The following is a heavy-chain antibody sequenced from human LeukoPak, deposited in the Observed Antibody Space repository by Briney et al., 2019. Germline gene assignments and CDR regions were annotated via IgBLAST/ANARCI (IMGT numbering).Heavy chain of an antibody. D-gene: IGHD6-13*01. V-gene: IGHV4-39*01. J-gene: IGHJ4*02. CDR1: GGSISSSSYY. CDR3: ARGGIAAADTDY. CDR2: IYYSGST. Sequence: PSETLSLTCTVSGGSISSSSYYWGWIRQPPGKGLEWTGSIYYSGSTYYNPSLKSRVTISVDTSKNQFSLKLSSVTAADTAVYYCARGGIAAADTDYWGQGTLVTVSS.